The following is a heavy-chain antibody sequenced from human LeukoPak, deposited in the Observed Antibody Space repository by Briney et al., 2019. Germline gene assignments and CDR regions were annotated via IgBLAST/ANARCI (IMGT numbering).Heavy chain of an antibody. CDR1: GFTFSSYG. Sequence: GGSLRLSCAASGFTFSSYGMHWVRQAPGKGLEWVAVISYDGSNKYYADSVKGRFTIPRDNSKNTLYLQMNSLRAEDTAVYYCARSDPIYVPEGAFDIWGQGTMVTVSS. CDR2: ISYDGSNK. CDR3: ARSDPIYVPEGAFDI. D-gene: IGHD3-16*01. V-gene: IGHV3-30*19. J-gene: IGHJ3*02.